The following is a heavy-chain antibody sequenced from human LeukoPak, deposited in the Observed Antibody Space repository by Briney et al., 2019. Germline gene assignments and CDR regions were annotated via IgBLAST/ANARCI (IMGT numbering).Heavy chain of an antibody. CDR1: GFTFSSYS. Sequence: GGSLRLSCAASGFTFSSYSMNCVRQAPGKGLEWVSSISSSSSYIYYADSVKGRFTISRDNAKNSLYLQMNSLRAEDTAVYYCARDEVDSQNHYYGMDVWGQGTTVTVSS. CDR2: ISSSSSYI. CDR3: ARDEVDSQNHYYGMDV. D-gene: IGHD5-12*01. J-gene: IGHJ6*02. V-gene: IGHV3-21*01.